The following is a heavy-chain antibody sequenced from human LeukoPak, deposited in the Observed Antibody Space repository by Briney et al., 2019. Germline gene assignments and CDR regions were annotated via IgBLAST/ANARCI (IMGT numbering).Heavy chain of an antibody. J-gene: IGHJ6*03. D-gene: IGHD1-26*01. V-gene: IGHV3-21*01. Sequence: GGSLRLSCAASGFIFSSYVMTWVRQAPGKGLEWVSSITSSSSYIYYADSVKGRFTISRDNAKSSLYLQMNSLRDEDTAVYYCARDPYSGNYGDYYYYMDVWGKGTTVTISS. CDR2: ITSSSSYI. CDR1: GFIFSSYV. CDR3: ARDPYSGNYGDYYYYMDV.